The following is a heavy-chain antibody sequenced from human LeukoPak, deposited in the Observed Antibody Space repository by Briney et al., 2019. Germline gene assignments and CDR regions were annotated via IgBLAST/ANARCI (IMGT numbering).Heavy chain of an antibody. Sequence: PGESLKISCNGSGYSFTSYWITWVRQMSGKGLEWMGSIYCGDSETRYNPSFQGQATFSVDKSTNTAYLQWSPLRASDTAIYYCARSTSAYYSADYWGQGTLVTVSS. CDR3: ARSTSAYYSADY. V-gene: IGHV5-51*01. CDR2: IYCGDSET. D-gene: IGHD3-22*01. CDR1: GYSFTSYW. J-gene: IGHJ4*02.